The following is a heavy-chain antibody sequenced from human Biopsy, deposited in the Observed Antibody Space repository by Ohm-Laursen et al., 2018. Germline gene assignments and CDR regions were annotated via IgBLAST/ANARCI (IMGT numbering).Heavy chain of an antibody. CDR2: INVPSSHI. D-gene: IGHD3-22*01. CDR3: VRSFSSSGYFRCDAFDV. V-gene: IGHV3-48*01. CDR1: GFILGHYS. Sequence: SLRLSCAASGFILGHYSVSWVRQAPGKGLEWVSYINVPSSHIYYGASVRGRFTISRDNAENSVVLQMNSLRAEDTAVYYCVRSFSSSGYFRCDAFDVWGQGTMVTVSS. J-gene: IGHJ3*01.